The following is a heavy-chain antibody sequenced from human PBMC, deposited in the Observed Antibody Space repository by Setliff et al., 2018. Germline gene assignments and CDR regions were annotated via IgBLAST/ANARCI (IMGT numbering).Heavy chain of an antibody. CDR1: GGSISSGGYS. CDR3: ARGSMPMNYYGNWFDP. J-gene: IGHJ5*02. Sequence: SETLSLTCAVSGGSISSGGYSWSWIRQPPGKGLEWIGYIYHSGSTYYNPSLKSRVTISVDRSKNQFSLKLSSVTAADTAVYYCARGSMPMNYYGNWFDPWGQGTLVTVSS. V-gene: IGHV4-30-2*01. CDR2: IYHSGST. D-gene: IGHD3-10*01.